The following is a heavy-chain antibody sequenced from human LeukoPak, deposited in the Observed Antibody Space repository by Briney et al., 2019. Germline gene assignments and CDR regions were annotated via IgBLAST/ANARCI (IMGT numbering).Heavy chain of an antibody. D-gene: IGHD6-25*01. CDR2: INPNINGT. CDR1: GYTFTGYY. Sequence: ASEKVSCKASGYTFTGYYIHWVRQAPGQGLEWMGWINPNINGTNYAQKFQGRVTMTGDRSISTAYMELSRLRSDDTAVCYCARERTPGSGYGVDYWGQGTVVTVSS. J-gene: IGHJ4*02. CDR3: ARERTPGSGYGVDY. V-gene: IGHV1-2*02.